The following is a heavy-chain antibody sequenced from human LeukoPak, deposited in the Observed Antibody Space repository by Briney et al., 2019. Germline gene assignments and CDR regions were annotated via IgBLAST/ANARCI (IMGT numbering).Heavy chain of an antibody. CDR1: GYTFTGYY. D-gene: IGHD3-10*01. J-gene: IGHJ4*02. CDR3: AGTYYYGSGSHYVLDY. CDR2: INPNSGGT. V-gene: IGHV1-2*02. Sequence: ASVKVSCKASGYTFTGYYMHWVRQAPGPGLEWMGWINPNSGGTNYAQKFQGRVTMTRDTSISTAYMELSRLRSDDTAVYYCAGTYYYGSGSHYVLDYWGQGTLVTVSS.